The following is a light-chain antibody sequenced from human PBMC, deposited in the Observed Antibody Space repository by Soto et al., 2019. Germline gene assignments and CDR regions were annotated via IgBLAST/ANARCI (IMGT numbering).Light chain of an antibody. CDR3: QQSYSTPAWK. V-gene: IGKV1-39*01. J-gene: IGKJ1*01. CDR1: QTIGNY. Sequence: DSQMTQSPASLSSAVGDRVTITSRASQTIGNYLNWYQQKPGKAPTVVIYRASTLQSGVPSRFSGSGSGTDFTLTISSLQPEDFATYYCQQSYSTPAWKFGQRTKVDIK. CDR2: RAS.